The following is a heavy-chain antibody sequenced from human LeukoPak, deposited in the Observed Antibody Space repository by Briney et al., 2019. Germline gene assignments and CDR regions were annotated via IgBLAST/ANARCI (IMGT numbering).Heavy chain of an antibody. CDR3: ATRVRYSGYEESSY. CDR1: GYTLTELS. Sequence: GASVKVSCKVSGYTLTELSMHWVRQAPGKGLEWMGGFDPEDGETIYAQKFQGRVTMTEDTSTDTAYMELSSLRSEDTAVYYCATRVRYSGYEESSYWGQGTLVTVSS. J-gene: IGHJ4*02. D-gene: IGHD5-12*01. V-gene: IGHV1-24*01. CDR2: FDPEDGET.